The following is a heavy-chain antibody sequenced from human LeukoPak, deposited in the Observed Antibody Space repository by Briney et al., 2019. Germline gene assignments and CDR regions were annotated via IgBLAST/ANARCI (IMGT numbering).Heavy chain of an antibody. CDR1: GGSFSGYY. CDR3: ARVAFWSGYYETYYYDSSGRPPYYFDY. V-gene: IGHV4-34*01. Sequence: ASETLSLTCAAYGGSFSGYYWSWIRQPPGKGLEWIGEINHSGSTNYNPSLKSRVTISVDTSKNQFSLKLSSVTAADTAVYYCARVAFWSGYYETYYYDSSGRPPYYFDYWGQGTLVTVSS. J-gene: IGHJ4*02. D-gene: IGHD3-22*01. CDR2: INHSGST.